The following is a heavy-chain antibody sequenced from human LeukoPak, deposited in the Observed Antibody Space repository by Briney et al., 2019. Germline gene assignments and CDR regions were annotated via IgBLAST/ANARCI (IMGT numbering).Heavy chain of an antibody. CDR1: GCTFDDHY. D-gene: IGHD1-26*01. J-gene: IGHJ4*02. V-gene: IGHV3-72*01. CDR2: ARNKANSYTT. Sequence: GGSLRLSCPASGCTFDDHYMDWVRQAAGKGLEWVGRARNKANSYTTDYAASVKGRFTISRDDSENSLFLQMNSLKTEDTAVYYCARDRDGSYDYWGQGALVTVSS. CDR3: ARDRDGSYDY.